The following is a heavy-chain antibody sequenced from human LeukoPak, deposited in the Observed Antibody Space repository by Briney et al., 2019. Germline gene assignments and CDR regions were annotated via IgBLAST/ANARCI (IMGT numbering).Heavy chain of an antibody. D-gene: IGHD6-6*01. Sequence: GGSLRLSCAASGFTFSSYAMSWVRQAPGKGLEWVSAISGSGSSTYYADSGKGRFTISRDNSKNTLYLQMNSLRAEDTAVYYCAKDRYSSSSFFVYWGQGTLVTVSS. V-gene: IGHV3-23*01. CDR3: AKDRYSSSSFFVY. J-gene: IGHJ4*02. CDR1: GFTFSSYA. CDR2: ISGSGSST.